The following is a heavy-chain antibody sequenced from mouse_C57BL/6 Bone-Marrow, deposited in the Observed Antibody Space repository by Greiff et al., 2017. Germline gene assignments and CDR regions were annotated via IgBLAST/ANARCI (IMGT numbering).Heavy chain of an antibody. V-gene: IGHV5-9*01. CDR3: ASSYYYSSSYYFDY. CDR1: GFTFSSYT. J-gene: IGHJ2*01. D-gene: IGHD1-1*01. CDR2: ISGGGGNT. Sequence: EVMLVESGGGLVKPGGSLKLSCAASGFTFSSYTMSWVRQTPEKRLEWVATISGGGGNTYYPDSVKGRFTISRDNAKNTLYLQMSSLRSEDTALYYCASSYYYSSSYYFDYWGQGTTLTVSS.